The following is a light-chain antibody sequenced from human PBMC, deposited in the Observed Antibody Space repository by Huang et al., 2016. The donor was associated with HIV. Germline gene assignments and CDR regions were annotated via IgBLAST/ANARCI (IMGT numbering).Light chain of an antibody. CDR1: QSVSSN. J-gene: IGKJ2*01. CDR3: QQYNNWPGYT. V-gene: IGKV3-15*01. CDR2: GTS. Sequence: EIVMTQSPATLSVSPGERATLSCRASQSVSSNLAWYQQKPGQAPRLLIYGTSTRTTGIPARFSDSGSGTEFTLTISSLQSEDFAVYYCQQYNNWPGYTFGQGTKLEIK.